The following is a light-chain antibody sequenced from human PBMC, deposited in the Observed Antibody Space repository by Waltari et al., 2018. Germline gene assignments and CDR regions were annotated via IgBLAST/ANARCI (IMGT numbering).Light chain of an antibody. CDR2: EDR. Sequence: SYELTQPPSVSVSPGQTARIPCTGDASHKKSAYWYQQKSGQAPVLVISEDRKRPSGIPERFSGSSSGTMATLTISGAQVEDEADYYCYSTDSSGNHSYVVFGGGTKLTVL. J-gene: IGLJ2*01. CDR1: ASHKKS. V-gene: IGLV3-10*01. CDR3: YSTDSSGNHSYVV.